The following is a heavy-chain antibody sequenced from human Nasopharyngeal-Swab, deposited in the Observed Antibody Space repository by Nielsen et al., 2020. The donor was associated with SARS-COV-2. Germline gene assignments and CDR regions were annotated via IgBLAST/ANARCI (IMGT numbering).Heavy chain of an antibody. Sequence: ASVKVSCKASGYTFTGYYMHWVRQAPGQGLEWMGRINPNGGGTNYAQKFQGRVTMTRDTSISTAYMELSRLRSDDTAVYYCAAWWELSAFDIWGQGTMVTVSS. CDR1: GYTFTGYY. V-gene: IGHV1-2*06. CDR2: INPNGGGT. CDR3: AAWWELSAFDI. D-gene: IGHD1-26*01. J-gene: IGHJ3*02.